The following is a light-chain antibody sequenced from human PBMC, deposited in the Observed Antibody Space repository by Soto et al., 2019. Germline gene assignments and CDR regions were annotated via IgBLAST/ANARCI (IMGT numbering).Light chain of an antibody. CDR1: QGISSY. V-gene: IGKV1-9*01. J-gene: IGKJ4*01. CDR3: QQLNSYPLT. Sequence: IQLTQSPSSLSASVGDRVTITCRASQGISSYLAWYQQKPGKAPKLLMYAASTLQSGVPSRFSGGGSGTDFTLTISSLQPEDFATYYCQQLNSYPLTFRGGTKVEIK. CDR2: AAS.